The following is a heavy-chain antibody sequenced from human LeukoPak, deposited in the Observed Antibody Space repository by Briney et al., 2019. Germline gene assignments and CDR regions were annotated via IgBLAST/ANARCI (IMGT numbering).Heavy chain of an antibody. CDR2: IYYSGTT. CDR3: ARVGYCSHGSCLRLDWYFDL. Sequence: SETLFLTCTVSGDSISSWYWSWIRQPPGKGLEWIGYIYYSGTTYYNPSLKSRVSISFDTSKNQFSLKLSSVTAADTAVYYCARVGYCSHGSCLRLDWYFDLWGRGTLVTVSS. CDR1: GDSISSWY. V-gene: IGHV4-59*01. J-gene: IGHJ2*01. D-gene: IGHD2-15*01.